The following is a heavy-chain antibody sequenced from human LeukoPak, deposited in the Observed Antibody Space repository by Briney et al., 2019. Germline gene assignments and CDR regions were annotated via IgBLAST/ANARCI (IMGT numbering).Heavy chain of an antibody. J-gene: IGHJ4*02. CDR2: ISSSGSTI. CDR3: AKGGDGYNAHFDY. D-gene: IGHD5-24*01. Sequence: GGSLRLSCAASGFTFSSYEMNWVRQAPGKGLEGVSYISSSGSTIYYADSVKGRFTISRDNAKNSLYLQMNSLRAEDTALYYCAKGGDGYNAHFDYWGQGTLVTVSS. CDR1: GFTFSSYE. V-gene: IGHV3-48*03.